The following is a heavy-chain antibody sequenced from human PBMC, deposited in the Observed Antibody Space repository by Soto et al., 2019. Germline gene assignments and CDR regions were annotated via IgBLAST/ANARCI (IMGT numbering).Heavy chain of an antibody. D-gene: IGHD3-10*01. CDR1: GYTFTRYT. CDR2: INPDNGNT. CDR3: ARASDLDYGTNHWFDP. V-gene: IGHV1-3*01. Sequence: ASVKVSCKASGYTFTRYTMNWVRQAPGQRLEWMGWINPDNGNTKSSQKFQDRVIMTRDTSASTAYMELSRLRSDDTAVYYCARASDLDYGTNHWFDPWGQGTLVTVSS. J-gene: IGHJ5*02.